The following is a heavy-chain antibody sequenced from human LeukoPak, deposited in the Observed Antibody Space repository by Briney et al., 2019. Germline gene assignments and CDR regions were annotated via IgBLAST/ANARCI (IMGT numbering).Heavy chain of an antibody. D-gene: IGHD3-16*01. V-gene: IGHV3-53*01. CDR3: ASRQRGGEYLYYYYYYYMDV. CDR2: IYSGGST. Sequence: PSETLSLTCTVSGYSISSGYYWGWIRQPPGKGLEWVSVIYSGGSTYYADSVKGRFTISRDNSKNTLYLQMNSLRAEDTAVYYCASRQRGGEYLYYYYYYYMDVWGKGTTVTISS. CDR1: GYSISSGYY. J-gene: IGHJ6*03.